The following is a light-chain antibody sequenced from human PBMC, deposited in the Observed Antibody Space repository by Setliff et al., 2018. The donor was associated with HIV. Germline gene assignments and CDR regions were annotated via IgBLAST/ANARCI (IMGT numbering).Light chain of an antibody. CDR1: QSISNY. J-gene: IGKJ1*01. Sequence: DIQMTQSPSSLSASVGDRVTITCRASQSISNYLNWYQQKPGQAPKLLIYAASTLQSGVPSRFSGGGSGTEFTLTVSSLQPEDFATYYCQQTYSFPRFVQGTKVDIK. CDR2: AAS. V-gene: IGKV1-39*01. CDR3: QQTYSFPR.